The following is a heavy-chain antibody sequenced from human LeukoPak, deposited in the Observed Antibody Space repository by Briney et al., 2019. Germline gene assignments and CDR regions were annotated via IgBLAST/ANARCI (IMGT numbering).Heavy chain of an antibody. J-gene: IGHJ4*02. D-gene: IGHD3-10*01. CDR2: ISWDGGST. CDR3: AKDGALYYGSGPFDY. Sequence: GGSLRLSCAASGFTFDDYAMHWVRQAPGKGLEWVSLISWDGGSTYYADSVKGRFTISRDNSKNSLYLQMNSLRAEDTALYYCAKDGALYYGSGPFDYWGQGTLVTVFS. V-gene: IGHV3-43D*03. CDR1: GFTFDDYA.